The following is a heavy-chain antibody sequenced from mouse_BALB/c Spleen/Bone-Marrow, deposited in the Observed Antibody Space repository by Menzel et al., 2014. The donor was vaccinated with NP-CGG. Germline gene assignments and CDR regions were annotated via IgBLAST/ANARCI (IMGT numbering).Heavy chain of an antibody. J-gene: IGHJ4*01. CDR2: INPGSGGT. CDR1: GYAFTNYL. V-gene: IGHV1-54*01. CDR3: ARRDYAMDY. Sequence: VQLQQSGAELVRPGTSVKVSCKASGYAFTNYLIEWVKQRPGQGLEWIGVINPGSGGTNYNEKFKGKATLTADKSSCTAYMQFSSLTSDDSAVYFCARRDYAMDYWGQGTSVTVSS.